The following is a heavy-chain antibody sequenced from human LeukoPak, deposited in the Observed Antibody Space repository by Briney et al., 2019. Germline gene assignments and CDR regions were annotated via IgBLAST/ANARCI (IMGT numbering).Heavy chain of an antibody. Sequence: GASVRVSCTASGYTFTSYYMHWVRQAPGQGLEWMGGIIPIFGTANYAQKFQGRVTITADESTSTAYMELSSLRSEDTAVYYCARGKSGGSFDFDYWGQGTLVTVSS. V-gene: IGHV1-69*13. CDR3: ARGKSGGSFDFDY. D-gene: IGHD2-15*01. CDR2: IIPIFGTA. CDR1: GYTFTSYY. J-gene: IGHJ4*02.